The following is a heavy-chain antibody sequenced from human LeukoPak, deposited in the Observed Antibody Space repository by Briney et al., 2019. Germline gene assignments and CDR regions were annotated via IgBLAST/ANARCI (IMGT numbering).Heavy chain of an antibody. CDR1: GFTFSSYA. D-gene: IGHD4-17*01. J-gene: IGHJ4*02. V-gene: IGHV3-30*04. CDR2: ISYDGSNK. Sequence: GGSLRLSCAASGFTFSSYAMHWVRQAPGKGLEWVAVISYDGSNKYYADSVKGRFTISRDNSKNTLYLQMNSLRAEDTAIYYCARDRYGAYDFDSWGQGTLVTVSS. CDR3: ARDRYGAYDFDS.